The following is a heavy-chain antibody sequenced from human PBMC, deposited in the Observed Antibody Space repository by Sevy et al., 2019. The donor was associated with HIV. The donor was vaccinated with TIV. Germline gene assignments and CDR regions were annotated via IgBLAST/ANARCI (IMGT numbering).Heavy chain of an antibody. V-gene: IGHV3-49*03. CDR2: IRRNSHEPYGGTT. Sequence: GGSLRLSCTSSGFTFGDYAMSWFRQAPGKGLEWVAFIRRNSHEPYGGTTEYAASVKGRFTIIRDDSKSIAYLQMNSLKTDDTAVYYCTRALATADTPEYYFDYWGQGILVTVSS. D-gene: IGHD5-12*01. J-gene: IGHJ4*02. CDR1: GFTFGDYA. CDR3: TRALATADTPEYYFDY.